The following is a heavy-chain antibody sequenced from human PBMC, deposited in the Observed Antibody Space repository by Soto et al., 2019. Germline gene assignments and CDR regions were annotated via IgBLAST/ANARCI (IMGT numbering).Heavy chain of an antibody. CDR3: ATSMVRGGIDY. CDR2: ISWNSGSI. V-gene: IGHV3-9*01. Sequence: EVQLVESGGGLVQPGRSLRLSCAASGFTFDDYAMHWVRQAPGKGLEWVSGISWNSGSIGYADSVKGRFTFSRDNAKNSLDLQMNSLRAEDTALYYCATSMVRGGIDYWGQGTLVTVSS. D-gene: IGHD3-10*01. CDR1: GFTFDDYA. J-gene: IGHJ4*02.